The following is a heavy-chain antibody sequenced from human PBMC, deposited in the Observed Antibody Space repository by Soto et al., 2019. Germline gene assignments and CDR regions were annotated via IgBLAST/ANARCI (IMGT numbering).Heavy chain of an antibody. Sequence: QEELVQSGAEMKKPGSSVYVSCKASEGTFSSYSITWVRQAPGQRLEWMGEIIPLLGTVNYAQKFQGRVTITGDRSTSTVYMGLSSLRSDDTAVYYCARDPVDLFGYMDVWGPGTKVTVSS. CDR2: IIPLLGTV. CDR3: ARDPVDLFGYMDV. D-gene: IGHD6-25*01. J-gene: IGHJ6*02. CDR1: EGTFSSYS. V-gene: IGHV1-69*06.